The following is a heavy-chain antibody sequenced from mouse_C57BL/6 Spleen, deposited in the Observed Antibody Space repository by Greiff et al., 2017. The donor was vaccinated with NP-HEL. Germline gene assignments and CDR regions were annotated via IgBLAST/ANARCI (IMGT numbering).Heavy chain of an antibody. Sequence: EVNVVESGGGLVKPGGSLKLSCAASGFTFSSYAMSWVRQTPEKRLEWVATISDGGSYTYYPDNVKGRFTISRDNAKNNLYLQMSHLKSEDTAMYYCASGSSYWYFDVWGTGTTVTVSS. V-gene: IGHV5-4*03. D-gene: IGHD1-1*01. CDR2: ISDGGSYT. CDR3: ASGSSYWYFDV. J-gene: IGHJ1*03. CDR1: GFTFSSYA.